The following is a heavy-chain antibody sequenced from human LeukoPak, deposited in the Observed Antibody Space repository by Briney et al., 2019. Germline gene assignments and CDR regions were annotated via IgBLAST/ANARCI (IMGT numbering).Heavy chain of an antibody. CDR1: GGSISSSSYY. Sequence: PSETLSLTCTVSGGSISSSSYYWGWIRQPPGKGLEWIGSIYYSGSTYYNPSLKSRVTISVDTSKNQFSLKLSSVTAADTAVYYCARPGGGSYFDAFDIWGQGTMVTVSS. CDR2: IYYSGST. CDR3: ARPGGGSYFDAFDI. D-gene: IGHD1-26*01. V-gene: IGHV4-39*01. J-gene: IGHJ3*02.